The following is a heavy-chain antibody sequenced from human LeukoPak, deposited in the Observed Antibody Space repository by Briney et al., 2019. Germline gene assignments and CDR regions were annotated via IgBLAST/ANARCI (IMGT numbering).Heavy chain of an antibody. J-gene: IGHJ4*02. CDR3: ARVLFSKEQWLVYNC. V-gene: IGHV1-2*02. CDR1: GYTFTGYY. D-gene: IGHD6-19*01. CDR2: INPNSGGT. Sequence: GASVKVSCKASGYTFTGYYMHWVRQAPGQGLEWMGWINPNSGGTNYAQKFQGRVTMTRDTSISTAYMELSRLRSDDTAVYYCARVLFSKEQWLVYNCWGQGTLVTVSS.